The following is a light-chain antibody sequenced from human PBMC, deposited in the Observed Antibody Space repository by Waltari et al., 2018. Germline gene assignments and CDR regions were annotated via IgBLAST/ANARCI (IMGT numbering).Light chain of an antibody. CDR1: QSVSSSY. V-gene: IGKV3-20*01. CDR3: QQYGSSLFT. Sequence: EIVLTQSPGTLSLSPGERATLSCRASQSVSSSYLAWYQQKPGQAPRLLIYGASSRATGIPDRFSGSGSGTDFTLTISRLEPEDFAVYYCQQYGSSLFTFGGVTKVEIK. J-gene: IGKJ4*01. CDR2: GAS.